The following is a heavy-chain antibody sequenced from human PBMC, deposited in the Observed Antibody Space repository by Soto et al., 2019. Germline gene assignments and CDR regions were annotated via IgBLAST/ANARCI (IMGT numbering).Heavy chain of an antibody. V-gene: IGHV1-18*01. D-gene: IGHD3-22*01. J-gene: IGHJ3*02. CDR3: ARDRNYYDSSGHAFDI. Sequence: ASVKVSFKASGFISWVRQAPGQGLEWMGWISTYNGNTNYAQKFQGRVTMTTDTSTSTAYMELRSLRSNDTAVYYCARDRNYYDSSGHAFDIWG. CDR2: ISTYNGNT. CDR1: GF.